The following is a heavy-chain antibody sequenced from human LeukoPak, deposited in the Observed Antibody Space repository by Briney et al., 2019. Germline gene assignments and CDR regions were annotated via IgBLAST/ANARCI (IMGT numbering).Heavy chain of an antibody. V-gene: IGHV3-64*01. D-gene: IGHD3-3*01. CDR3: ARDGVTGPYYDFWSGYYRDYYYGMDV. CDR2: ISSNGGST. J-gene: IGHJ6*02. CDR1: GFTFSSYA. Sequence: GGSLRLSCAASGFTFSSYAMHWVRQAPGKGLEYVSAISSNGGSTYYANSVKGRFTISRDNFKNTLYLQMGSLRAEDMAVYYCARDGVTGPYYDFWSGYYRDYYYGMDVWGQGTTVTVSS.